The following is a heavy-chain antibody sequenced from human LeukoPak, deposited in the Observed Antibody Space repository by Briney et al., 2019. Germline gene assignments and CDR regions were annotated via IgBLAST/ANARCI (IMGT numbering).Heavy chain of an antibody. D-gene: IGHD3-3*01. CDR3: ARHFGLFDP. Sequence: PSETLSLTCTVSGGSISSYYWSWIRQPPGKGLQWIGYIYYTGSTSYNPSLKSRVTISVDTSKNQFSLKLSSVTAADTAVYYCARHFGLFDPWGQGTLVTVSS. CDR1: GGSISSYY. V-gene: IGHV4-59*08. CDR2: IYYTGST. J-gene: IGHJ5*02.